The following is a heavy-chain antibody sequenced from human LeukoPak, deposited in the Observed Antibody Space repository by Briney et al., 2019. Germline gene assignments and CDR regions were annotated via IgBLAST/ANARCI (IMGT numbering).Heavy chain of an antibody. CDR3: AKGGLTYYYDSSGYGTYAFDI. Sequence: GGSLRLSCAASGFTFSSYAMSWVRQAPGQGLEWVSAISGSGGSTYYADSVKGRFTISRDNSKNTLYLQMNSLRAEDTAVYYCAKGGLTYYYDSSGYGTYAFDIWGQGTMVTVSS. CDR2: ISGSGGST. D-gene: IGHD3-22*01. V-gene: IGHV3-23*01. CDR1: GFTFSSYA. J-gene: IGHJ3*02.